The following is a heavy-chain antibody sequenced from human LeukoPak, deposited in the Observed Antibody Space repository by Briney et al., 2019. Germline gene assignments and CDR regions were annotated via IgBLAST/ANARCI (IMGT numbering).Heavy chain of an antibody. J-gene: IGHJ4*02. CDR1: GYTFTSYG. CDR3: ARRFNYYDSSGYYEGFYFDN. D-gene: IGHD3-22*01. Sequence: ASVKVSCKASGYTFTSYGISGVRHAPGQGLEWMGWISAYAQKFQGRVTMTTDTSTSTAYMELRSLRSDDTAVYYCARRFNYYDSSGYYEGFYFDNWGQGTLVTVSS. CDR2: ISAY. V-gene: IGHV1-18*01.